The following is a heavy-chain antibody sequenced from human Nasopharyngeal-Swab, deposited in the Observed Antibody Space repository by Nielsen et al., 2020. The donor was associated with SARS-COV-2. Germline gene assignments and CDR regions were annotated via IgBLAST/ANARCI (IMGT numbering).Heavy chain of an antibody. J-gene: IGHJ6*02. CDR3: ARGGPPTYYDILTGYPYYYYGMDV. D-gene: IGHD3-9*01. Sequence: GESLKISCAASGFTFRDYYMSWIRQAPGKGLEWLSYISSSGSTIHYADSVKGRFTISRDNAKNSLYLQMNSLRAEDTAVYYCARGGPPTYYDILTGYPYYYYGMDVWGQGTTVTVSS. CDR2: ISSSGSTI. V-gene: IGHV3-11*01. CDR1: GFTFRDYY.